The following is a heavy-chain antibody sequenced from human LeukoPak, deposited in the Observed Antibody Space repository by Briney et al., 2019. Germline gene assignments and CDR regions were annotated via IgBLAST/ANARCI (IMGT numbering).Heavy chain of an antibody. CDR1: GFTVSSNY. Sequence: GGSLRLSCAASGFTVSSNYMSWVRQAPGKGLEWVSVIYSGGSTYYADSVKGRFTISRDNSKNTLYLQMNSLRAEDTAVYYCARVLWNGDYPRFDYWGQGTLVTVSS. V-gene: IGHV3-53*01. J-gene: IGHJ4*02. CDR3: ARVLWNGDYPRFDY. D-gene: IGHD4-17*01. CDR2: IYSGGST.